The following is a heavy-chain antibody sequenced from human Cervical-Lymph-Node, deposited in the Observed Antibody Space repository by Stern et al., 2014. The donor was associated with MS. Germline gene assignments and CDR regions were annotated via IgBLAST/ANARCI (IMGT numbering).Heavy chain of an antibody. V-gene: IGHV1-69*09. D-gene: IGHD2-15*01. CDR2: IIPILGLP. CDR3: ARGVVSNRAAATLYNLFDP. Sequence: VQLVESGAEVKKPGSSVNVSCKASGGTFSSSYAITWMRQAPGQGLEWMGRIIPILGLPNYAQKFQGRVTITADTSTSTAYMELSSLRSEDTAVYYCARGVVSNRAAATLYNLFDPWGQGTLVTVSS. CDR1: GGTFSSSYA. J-gene: IGHJ5*02.